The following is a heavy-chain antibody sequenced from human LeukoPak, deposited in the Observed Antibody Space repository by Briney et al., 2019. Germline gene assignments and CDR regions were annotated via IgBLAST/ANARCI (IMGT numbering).Heavy chain of an antibody. CDR2: ISGSGGST. CDR3: APHYYDSSGYSYFDY. CDR1: GFTFSSYA. Sequence: GGSLRLSCAASGFTFSSYAMSWVRQAAGKGLEWVSAISGSGGSTYYADSVKGRFTISRDNSKNTLYLQMNSLRAEDTAVYYCAPHYYDSSGYSYFDYWGQGTLVTVSS. V-gene: IGHV3-23*01. J-gene: IGHJ4*02. D-gene: IGHD3-22*01.